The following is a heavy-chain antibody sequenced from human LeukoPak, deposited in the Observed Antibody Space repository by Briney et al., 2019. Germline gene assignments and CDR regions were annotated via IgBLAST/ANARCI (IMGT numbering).Heavy chain of an antibody. J-gene: IGHJ5*02. CDR2: LSGNGGRT. CDR3: AKVRDLDTVLGRFDN. D-gene: IGHD5-18*01. CDR1: GFTFSSYA. Sequence: TGGSLRLSCAASGFTFSSYAMSWVRQAPGKGLEWVSVLSGNGGRTYYADSVKGRFTISRDNSKNTLYLQMNSLRAEDTAVYYCAKVRDLDTVLGRFDNWGQGTLVTVSP. V-gene: IGHV3-23*01.